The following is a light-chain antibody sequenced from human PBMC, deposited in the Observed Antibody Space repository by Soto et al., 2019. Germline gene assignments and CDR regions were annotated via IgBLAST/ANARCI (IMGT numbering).Light chain of an antibody. Sequence: VLTQSPGTMSLSPGERATLSCRASQSVPSNSLARYQQKPGQAPRLLIYAASSRATGISDRFSGSGSGTDFTLSISRLEPEDFAVYYCQQYGSSLTWTFGQGTKVEIK. J-gene: IGKJ1*01. CDR1: QSVPSNS. CDR2: AAS. CDR3: QQYGSSLTWT. V-gene: IGKV3-20*01.